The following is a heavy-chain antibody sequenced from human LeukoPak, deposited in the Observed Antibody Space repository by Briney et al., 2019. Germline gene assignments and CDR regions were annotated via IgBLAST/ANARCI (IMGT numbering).Heavy chain of an antibody. Sequence: GGSLRLSCAASGFTFSSYSMNWVRQAPGKGLEWVSSISSSSSYIYYADSVKGRFTISRDNAKNSLYLQMNSQRAEGTAVHYCARVGSGSSSYGYYYMDVWGKGTTVTVSS. V-gene: IGHV3-21*01. CDR2: ISSSSSYI. CDR3: ARVGSGSSSYGYYYMDV. J-gene: IGHJ6*03. CDR1: GFTFSSYS. D-gene: IGHD6-6*01.